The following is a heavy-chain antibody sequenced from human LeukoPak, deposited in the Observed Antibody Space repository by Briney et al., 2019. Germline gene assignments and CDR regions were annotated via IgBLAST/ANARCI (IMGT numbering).Heavy chain of an antibody. J-gene: IGHJ6*04. CDR1: GFTFSSYE. D-gene: IGHD3-10*01. CDR2: ISSSGSTI. CDR3: ARTDYGSGSYHYYYYGMDV. Sequence: GGSLRLSCAASGFTFSSYEMNWVRQAPGKGLEWVSYISSSGSTIYYADSVKGRFTISRDNAKNSLYLQMNSLRAEDTAVYYCARTDYGSGSYHYYYYGMDVWGKGTTVTVSS. V-gene: IGHV3-48*03.